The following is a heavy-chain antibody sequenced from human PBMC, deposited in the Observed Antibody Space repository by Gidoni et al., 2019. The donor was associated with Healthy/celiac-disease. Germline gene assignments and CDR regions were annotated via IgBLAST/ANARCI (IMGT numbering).Heavy chain of an antibody. D-gene: IGHD3-3*01. CDR3: ARELRFLEWLSEYYFDY. CDR1: GFTVSSNY. V-gene: IGHV3-66*01. J-gene: IGHJ4*02. Sequence: EVQLVESGGGLVQPGGSLRLSCAASGFTVSSNYMSWVRQAPGKGLEWVSVIYSGGSTYYADSGKGRFTISRDNSKNTLYLQMNSLRAEDTAAYYCARELRFLEWLSEYYFDYWGQGTLVTVSS. CDR2: IYSGGST.